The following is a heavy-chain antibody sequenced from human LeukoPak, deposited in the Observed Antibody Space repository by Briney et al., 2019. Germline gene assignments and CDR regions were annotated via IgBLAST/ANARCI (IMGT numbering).Heavy chain of an antibody. CDR3: ARDWSSGIQLWLFDY. J-gene: IGHJ4*02. D-gene: IGHD5-18*01. CDR1: GFTFSNYW. CDR2: IKQDGSEK. V-gene: IGHV3-7*01. Sequence: GGSLRLSCAASGFTFSNYWMSWVRQAPGKGLEWVANIKQDGSEKYYVDSVKGRFTISRDSAKNSLYLQMNSLRAEDTAVYYCARDWSSGIQLWLFDYWGQGTLVTVSS.